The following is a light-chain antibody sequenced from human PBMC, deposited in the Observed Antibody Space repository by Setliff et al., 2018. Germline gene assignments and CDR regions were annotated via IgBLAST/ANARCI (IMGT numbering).Light chain of an antibody. CDR2: AAT. Sequence: DIQMTQSPSAMSASVGDGGTITCRASQGISNFLAWFQQKPGTVPKRLIYAATTLQSGVPSRFSGSGAGTEFTLTISSLQPEDCATYYYLQHNSYPPTLGKGTKVDIK. CDR3: LQHNSYPPT. J-gene: IGKJ1*01. V-gene: IGKV1-17*03. CDR1: QGISNF.